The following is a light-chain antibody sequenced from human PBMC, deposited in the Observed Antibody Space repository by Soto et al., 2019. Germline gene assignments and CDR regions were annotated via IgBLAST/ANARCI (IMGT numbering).Light chain of an antibody. CDR3: QQYNSYS. Sequence: IHMAHAPSTLSASLGDIVAITCRASQTISNWLAWYQQKPGKAPNLLIYHASNLQSGVPSRFSGSGSGTEFTLTISSLQPDDFATYYCQQYNSYSFGQGPKVDIK. CDR1: QTISNW. J-gene: IGKJ1*01. CDR2: HAS. V-gene: IGKV1-5*01.